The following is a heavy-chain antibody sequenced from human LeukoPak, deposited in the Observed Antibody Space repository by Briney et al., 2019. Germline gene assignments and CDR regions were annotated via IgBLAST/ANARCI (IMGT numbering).Heavy chain of an antibody. CDR1: GYTFTSYG. J-gene: IGHJ3*02. CDR3: ARVNYYDSSGYYVDAFDI. D-gene: IGHD3-22*01. CDR2: ISAYNGNT. V-gene: IGHV1-18*01. Sequence: ASVKVSCKASGYTFTSYGISWVRQAPGQGLEWMGWISAYNGNTNYAPKLQGRVTMTTDTSTSTAYMELRSLRSDDTAVYYCARVNYYDSSGYYVDAFDIWGQGTMVTVSS.